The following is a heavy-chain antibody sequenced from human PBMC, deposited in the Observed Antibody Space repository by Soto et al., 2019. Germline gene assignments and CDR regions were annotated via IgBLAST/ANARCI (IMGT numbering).Heavy chain of an antibody. CDR3: ARDIPLYSSGYGLDY. CDR2: IYTSGST. CDR1: GGSISSYY. Sequence: SETLSLTCTVSGGSISSYYWSWIRQPAGKGLEWIGRIYTSGSTNYNPSLKSRVTMSVDTSKNQFSLKLSSVTAADTAVYYCARDIPLYSSGYGLDYWGQGTLITVAA. V-gene: IGHV4-4*07. D-gene: IGHD3-22*01. J-gene: IGHJ4*02.